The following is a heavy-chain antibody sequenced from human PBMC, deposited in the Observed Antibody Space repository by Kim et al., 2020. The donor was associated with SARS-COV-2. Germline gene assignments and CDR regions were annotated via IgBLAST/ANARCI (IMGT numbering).Heavy chain of an antibody. D-gene: IGHD6-13*01. CDR1: GDTFFDYD. V-gene: IGHV3-30*03. CDR2: ISYDGRPK. J-gene: IGHJ4*02. CDR3: GTYSSSWRYLDD. Sequence: GGSLRLSCAVSGDTFFDYDLHWVRQPPGKGLEWVALISYDGRPKYAASVEGRFTISRDNSKNMLFLQMTGLSNEDTALYYCGTYSSSWRYLDDWGQGTLVTVSS.